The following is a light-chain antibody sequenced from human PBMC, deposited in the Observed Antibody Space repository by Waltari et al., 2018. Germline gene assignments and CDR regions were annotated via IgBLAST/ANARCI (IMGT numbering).Light chain of an antibody. CDR1: SSDIGDYNY. CDR2: DVS. CDR3: SSYTSSSTFV. V-gene: IGLV2-14*03. J-gene: IGLJ2*01. Sequence: QSALPQPASVSGSPGQSITISCPGTSSDIGDYNYVSWYQQHPGKAPKLLIYDVSKRPSGISNRFSGSKSGNTASLTISGLQAEDEADYYCSSYTSSSTFVFGGGTKLTVV.